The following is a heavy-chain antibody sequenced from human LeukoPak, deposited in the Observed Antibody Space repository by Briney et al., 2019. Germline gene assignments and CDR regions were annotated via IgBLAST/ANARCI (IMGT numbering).Heavy chain of an antibody. CDR3: AKQSYVVVAGYFDY. Sequence: GSLRLYCACSGFTFSSYAMSWVRQAPGKGLEWVYAISGCGGSPYYAVSVKGRFTICRDNSQNTLHLQMNSLRGEDTAVYYCAKQSYVVVAGYFDYWGQGTLVTVSS. CDR1: GFTFSSYA. V-gene: IGHV3-23*01. CDR2: ISGCGGSP. J-gene: IGHJ4*02. D-gene: IGHD1-26*01.